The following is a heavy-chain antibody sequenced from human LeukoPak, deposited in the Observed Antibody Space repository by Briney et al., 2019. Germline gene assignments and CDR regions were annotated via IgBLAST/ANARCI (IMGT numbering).Heavy chain of an antibody. CDR2: IIPILGIA. CDR1: GGTXSSYA. CDR3: ASIAAADIYYYYGMDV. J-gene: IGHJ6*02. V-gene: IGHV1-69*04. Sequence: SVKVSCKASGGTXSSYAISWVRQAPGQGLEWMGRIIPILGIANYAQKFQGRVTITADKSTSTAYMELSSLRSEDTAVYYCASIAAADIYYYYGMDVWGQGTTVTVSS. D-gene: IGHD6-13*01.